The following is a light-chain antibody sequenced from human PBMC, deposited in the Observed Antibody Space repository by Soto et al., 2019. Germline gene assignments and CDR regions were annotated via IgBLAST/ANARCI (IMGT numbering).Light chain of an antibody. Sequence: QAVVTQPPSASGTPGQRVSMSCSGSSSNIGSNTVNWYQQFPGTAPKLLIYYNNQRPSGVPDRFSGSKSGTSASLAISGLQSEDEADYYRSTWDDSLNAVLFGGGTKLTVL. CDR2: YNN. V-gene: IGLV1-44*01. J-gene: IGLJ2*01. CDR1: SSNIGSNT. CDR3: STWDDSLNAVL.